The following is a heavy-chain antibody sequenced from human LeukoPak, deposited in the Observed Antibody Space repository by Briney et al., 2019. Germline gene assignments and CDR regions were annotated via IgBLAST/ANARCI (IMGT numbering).Heavy chain of an antibody. J-gene: IGHJ6*03. Sequence: ASVKVSCKASGYTFTSYVISWVRQAPGQGLEWMGWISTYNGNTNYAQKLQGRVTMTTDTSTSTAYMELRRLRSDDTAVYYCARDLGRYCSGGSCHYYSYYMDVWGKGTTVTVSS. D-gene: IGHD2-15*01. CDR2: ISTYNGNT. CDR3: ARDLGRYCSGGSCHYYSYYMDV. V-gene: IGHV1-18*01. CDR1: GYTFTSYV.